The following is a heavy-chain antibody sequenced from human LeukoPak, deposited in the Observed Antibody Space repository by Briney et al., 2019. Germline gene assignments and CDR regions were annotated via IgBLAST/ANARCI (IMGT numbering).Heavy chain of an antibody. CDR2: ISAYNGNT. V-gene: IGHV1-18*01. J-gene: IGHJ4*02. Sequence: ASVKVSCKASGYTFTSYGISWVRQAPGQGLEWMGWISAYNGNTNYAQKLQGRVTMTTDTSTSTAYMELRSLRSDDTAVYYCARAIHHGGFGDKPFDYWGQGTLVTVSS. D-gene: IGHD3-10*01. CDR1: GYTFTSYG. CDR3: ARAIHHGGFGDKPFDY.